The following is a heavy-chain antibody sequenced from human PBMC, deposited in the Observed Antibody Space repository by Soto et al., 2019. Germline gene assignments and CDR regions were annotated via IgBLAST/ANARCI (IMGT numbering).Heavy chain of an antibody. Sequence: GSLRLSCAASGFTFSSYAMSWVRQAPGKGLEGGSAISGRWGSANYADSVKGRFTISRDNSKNTLYLQMNSLRAEDTAVYYCAKGQAGSYYYGMDVWGQGTTVTVSS. J-gene: IGHJ6*02. V-gene: IGHV3-23*01. CDR3: AKGQAGSYYYGMDV. CDR1: GFTFSSYA. CDR2: ISGRWGSA. D-gene: IGHD6-19*01.